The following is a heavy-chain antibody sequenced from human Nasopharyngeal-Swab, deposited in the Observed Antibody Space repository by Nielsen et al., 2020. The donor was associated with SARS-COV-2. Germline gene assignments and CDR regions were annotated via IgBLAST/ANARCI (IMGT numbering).Heavy chain of an antibody. CDR2: VYHFGNT. J-gene: IGHJ4*02. V-gene: IGHV4-30-2*01. Sequence: WIRQPPGKDMEWIGSVYHFGNTYYNPSLKSRVTLSVDTSKNHFSLERAYVTAADTAVYYCARELGARNLYFDSWDQATLVTVSS. CDR3: ARELGARNLYFDS. D-gene: IGHD3-10*01.